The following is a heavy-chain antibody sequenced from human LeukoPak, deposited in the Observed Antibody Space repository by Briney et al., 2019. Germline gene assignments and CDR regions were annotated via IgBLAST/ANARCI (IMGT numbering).Heavy chain of an antibody. CDR3: ARGVNYYDSSGYYGVRH. Sequence: ASVKVSCKASGYTFTSYGISWVRQAPGQGLEWMGWISAYNGYTNYAQKLQGRVTMTTDTSTSTAYMDLRSLRSDDTAVYYCARGVNYYDSSGYYGVRHWGQGTLVTVSS. CDR1: GYTFTSYG. D-gene: IGHD3-22*01. V-gene: IGHV1-18*01. J-gene: IGHJ1*01. CDR2: ISAYNGYT.